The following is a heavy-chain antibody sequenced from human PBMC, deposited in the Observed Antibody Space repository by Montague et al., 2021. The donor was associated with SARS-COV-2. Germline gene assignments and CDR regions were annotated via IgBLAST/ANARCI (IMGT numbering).Heavy chain of an antibody. D-gene: IGHD1-26*01. V-gene: IGHV4-39*01. CDR2: IYYSGST. Sequence: SETLSLTCTVSGGSISSSSYYWGWIRQPPGKALEWIGSIYYSGSTYYNPSLKSRVTISVDTSKNQFSLKLSSVTAADTAVYYCARQGSGIYSNWFDPWGQGTLVTVSS. J-gene: IGHJ5*02. CDR3: ARQGSGIYSNWFDP. CDR1: GGSISSSSYY.